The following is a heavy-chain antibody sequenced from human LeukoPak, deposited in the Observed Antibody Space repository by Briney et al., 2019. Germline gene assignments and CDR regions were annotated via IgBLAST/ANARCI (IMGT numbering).Heavy chain of an antibody. D-gene: IGHD6-19*01. CDR2: IWYDGSSK. CDR3: ATETRSGWFIDF. CDR1: GFTFSSCG. Sequence: GRSLTLSCAASGFTFSSCGMHWVRQAPGKGLEWVAGIWYDGSSKNYAESVKGRFTISRDNSKNTVYLQMNSLRAEDTALYYCATETRSGWFIDFWGRGTLVTVSS. J-gene: IGHJ4*02. V-gene: IGHV3-33*01.